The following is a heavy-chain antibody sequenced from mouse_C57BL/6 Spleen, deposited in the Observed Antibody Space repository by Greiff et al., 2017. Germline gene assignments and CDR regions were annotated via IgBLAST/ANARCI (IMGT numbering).Heavy chain of an antibody. CDR3: AIYYGSSYWYFDV. Sequence: QVQLQQPGAELVKPGASVKVSCKASGYTFTSYWMHWVKQRPGQGLEWIGRIHPSDSDTNYNQKFKGKATLTVDISSSTAYMQLSSLTSDDSAVYYCAIYYGSSYWYFDVWGKGTTVTVSS. D-gene: IGHD1-1*01. J-gene: IGHJ1*03. V-gene: IGHV1-74*01. CDR2: IHPSDSDT. CDR1: GYTFTSYW.